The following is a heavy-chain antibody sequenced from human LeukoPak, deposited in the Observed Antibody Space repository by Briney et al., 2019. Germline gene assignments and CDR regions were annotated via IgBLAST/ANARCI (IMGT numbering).Heavy chain of an antibody. CDR1: GYTFTNYG. CDR3: ARRSTLYSSGRFYFDY. Sequence: ASVRVSCKASGYTFTNYGITWVRQAPGQGLEWMGWISAHGGTRNYALKHEDRVTMTTDTSTSTAYMELRGLRSDDTAVYYCARRSTLYSSGRFYFDYWGQGTLVTVSS. D-gene: IGHD6-19*01. J-gene: IGHJ4*02. V-gene: IGHV1-18*01. CDR2: ISAHGGTR.